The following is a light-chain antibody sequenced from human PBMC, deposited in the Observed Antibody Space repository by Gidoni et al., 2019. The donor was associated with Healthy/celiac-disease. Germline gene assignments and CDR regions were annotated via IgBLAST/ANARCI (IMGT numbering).Light chain of an antibody. J-gene: IGKJ1*01. CDR2: GAS. CDR1: QSVSSSY. V-gene: IGKV3-20*01. Sequence: EIVLTQSPGTLSLSPGERATLSCRAIQSVSSSYLAWYQQKPGQAPRLLIYGASSRATGIPDRFSGSGSGTDFTLTISRLEPEDVAVYYCQQYGSSSWTFGQGTKVEIK. CDR3: QQYGSSSWT.